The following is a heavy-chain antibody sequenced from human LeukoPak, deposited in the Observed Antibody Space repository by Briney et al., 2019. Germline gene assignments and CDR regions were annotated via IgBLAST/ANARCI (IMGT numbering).Heavy chain of an antibody. V-gene: IGHV4-34*01. D-gene: IGHD1-26*01. Sequence: SETLSLTCAVYGGSFSGYYWSWIRQPPGKGLEWIGEINHSGSTNYNPSLKSRVTISVDTSKNQFSLKLSSVTAADTAVYYCARTRIVGATCIDYWGQGTLVTVSS. CDR2: INHSGST. CDR1: GGSFSGYY. J-gene: IGHJ4*02. CDR3: ARTRIVGATCIDY.